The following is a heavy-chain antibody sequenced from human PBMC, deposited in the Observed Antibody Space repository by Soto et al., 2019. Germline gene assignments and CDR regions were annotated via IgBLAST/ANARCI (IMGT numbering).Heavy chain of an antibody. CDR2: ISYDGSNK. CDR3: ARESHCSGGSCYHTGGYYYSGMDV. D-gene: IGHD2-15*01. J-gene: IGHJ6*02. Sequence: GGSLRLSCAASAFTFSSYGMNWVRQAPGKGLEWVAVISYDGSNKYYADSVKGRFTISRDNSKNTLFLQMNSLRAEDTAVYYFARESHCSGGSCYHTGGYYYSGMDVWGQGTTVTVSS. CDR1: AFTFSSYG. V-gene: IGHV3-33*05.